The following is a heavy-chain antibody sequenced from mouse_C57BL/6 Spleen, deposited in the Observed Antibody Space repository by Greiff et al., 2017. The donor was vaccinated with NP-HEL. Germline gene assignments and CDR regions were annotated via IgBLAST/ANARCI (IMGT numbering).Heavy chain of an antibody. CDR1: GYTFTSYW. Sequence: QVQLQQPGAELVKPGASVKLSCKASGYTFTSYWMHWVKQRPGRGLEWIGRIDPNSGGTKYNEKFKSKATLTVDKPSSTAYMQLSSLTSEDSAVYYCARSWGLRYYAMDYWGQGTSVTVSS. V-gene: IGHV1-72*01. J-gene: IGHJ4*01. CDR2: IDPNSGGT. D-gene: IGHD2-4*01. CDR3: ARSWGLRYYAMDY.